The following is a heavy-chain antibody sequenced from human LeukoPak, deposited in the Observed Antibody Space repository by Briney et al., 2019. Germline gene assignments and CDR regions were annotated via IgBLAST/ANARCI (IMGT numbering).Heavy chain of an antibody. CDR1: GFTYSAYW. V-gene: IGHV3-7*01. CDR2: IKEDGSEK. CDR3: ARATASNWFDP. D-gene: IGHD2-21*01. J-gene: IGHJ5*02. Sequence: GGSLRLSCAASGFTYSAYWMSWVRQAPGKGLEWVANIKEDGSEKYYVDSVKGRFTISRDNAKNSLYLQMNSLRAEDTAVYYCARATASNWFDPWGQGTLVTVSS.